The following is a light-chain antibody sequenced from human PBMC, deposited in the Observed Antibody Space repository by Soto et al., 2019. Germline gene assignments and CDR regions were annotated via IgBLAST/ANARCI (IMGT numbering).Light chain of an antibody. CDR1: QSISSY. Sequence: DIQMTQSPSSLSASVGDRVTITCRASQSISSYLNWYQQKPGKAPKLLIYAASSLQSGVPSRFSGSGSGTDFTLTISSLQPEDFATYYCQQSYSTPGYTFGQGTKV. V-gene: IGKV1-39*01. CDR3: QQSYSTPGYT. CDR2: AAS. J-gene: IGKJ2*01.